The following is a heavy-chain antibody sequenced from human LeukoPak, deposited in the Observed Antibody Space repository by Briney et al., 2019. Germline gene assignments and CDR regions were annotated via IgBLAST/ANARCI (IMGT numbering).Heavy chain of an antibody. D-gene: IGHD6-19*01. Sequence: GRSLRLSCAASGFTFSNSAMSWVRQAPGKGLEWVSTLSGSGITTYYADSEKGRFTISRDNSKNTVYLQINSLRAEDTAVYYCGKTTTGYSSGQKPAWPVDYWGQGTLVTVSS. CDR2: LSGSGITT. CDR1: GFTFSNSA. CDR3: GKTTTGYSSGQKPAWPVDY. J-gene: IGHJ4*02. V-gene: IGHV3-23*01.